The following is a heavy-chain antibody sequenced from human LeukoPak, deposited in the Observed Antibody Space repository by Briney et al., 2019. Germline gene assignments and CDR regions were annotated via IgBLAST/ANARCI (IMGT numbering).Heavy chain of an antibody. CDR3: ARFLKVVVVATDAFDI. J-gene: IGHJ3*02. V-gene: IGHV4-31*03. CDR1: GGSISSGGYY. D-gene: IGHD2-15*01. CDR2: IYYSGST. Sequence: SSETLSLTCTVSGGSISSGGYYWSWIRQHPGKGLEWIGYIYYSGSTYYNPSLKSRVTISVDTSKNQFSLKLSSVTAADTAVYYCARFLKVVVVATDAFDIWGQGTMVTVSS.